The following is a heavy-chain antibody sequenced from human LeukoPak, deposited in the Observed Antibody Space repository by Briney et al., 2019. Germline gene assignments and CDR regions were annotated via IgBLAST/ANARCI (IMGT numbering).Heavy chain of an antibody. J-gene: IGHJ3*02. D-gene: IGHD6-13*01. Sequence: ASVKVSCKASGGTFSSYAISWVRQAPGQGLEWIGGIIPIFGTANYAQKFQGRVTITADESTSTAYMELSSLRSEDTAVYYCARGSSSWSLVVAFDIWGQGTMVTVSS. CDR3: ARGSSSWSLVVAFDI. V-gene: IGHV1-69*13. CDR1: GGTFSSYA. CDR2: IIPIFGTA.